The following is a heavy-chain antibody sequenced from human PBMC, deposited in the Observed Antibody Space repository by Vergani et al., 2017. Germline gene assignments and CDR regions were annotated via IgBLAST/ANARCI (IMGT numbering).Heavy chain of an antibody. V-gene: IGHV3-7*01. Sequence: EGQLVESGGDWVQRGGSLRLSCAASGFISSSYWMSWVRQAPGKGLEWVANVNQDGSEEYYVDSVRGRFTISRDNAKNYIYLQMNSLRAEDTAVYFCVRVPLIRRGSGNYGINNYHGMDVWGQGTTVIVSS. D-gene: IGHD3-10*01. J-gene: IGHJ6*02. CDR1: GFISSSYW. CDR2: VNQDGSEE. CDR3: VRVPLIRRGSGNYGINNYHGMDV.